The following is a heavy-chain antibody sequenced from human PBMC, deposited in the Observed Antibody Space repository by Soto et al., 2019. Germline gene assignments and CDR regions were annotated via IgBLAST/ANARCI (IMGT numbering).Heavy chain of an antibody. CDR1: GFTFSSFA. CDR2: IGSRGDST. V-gene: IGHV3-23*01. J-gene: IGHJ4*02. Sequence: EVQLLESGGGLVQPGGSLRLSCAASGFTFSSFAMGWVRQAPGKGLEWVSAIGSRGDSTYYADSVKGRFTISRDNSKNTLYLQMNSLRAEDTAVYYCAKGLIYGYNSGRPFDSWGQGTLVTVSS. CDR3: AKGLIYGYNSGRPFDS. D-gene: IGHD6-19*01.